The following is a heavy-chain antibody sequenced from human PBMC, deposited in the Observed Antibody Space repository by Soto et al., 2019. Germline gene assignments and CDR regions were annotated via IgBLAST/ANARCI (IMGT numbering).Heavy chain of an antibody. CDR2: INPRGGGT. CDR3: CSRDYGQGY. J-gene: IGHJ4*02. CDR1: GYTFTNHH. V-gene: IGHV1-46*03. D-gene: IGHD3-10*01. Sequence: QVQLAQSGAEVKKPGASVKVSCKASGYTFTNHHMHWVRQVPGEGLEWMGMINPRGGGTNYPQKYQGRVTMTRDTSTSTAYMELSRLTYDDTTIAYCCSRDYGQGYWGQGTLVTVSS.